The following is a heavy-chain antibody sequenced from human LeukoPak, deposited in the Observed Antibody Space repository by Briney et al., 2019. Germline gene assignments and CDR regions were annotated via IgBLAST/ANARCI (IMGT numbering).Heavy chain of an antibody. D-gene: IGHD2-2*01. Sequence: GGSLRLSCAASGFNFRFYGMHWVRQDPGKGLECVAVIWNDGSKESYADSVKGRFTISRDNSMNTLYLQMNSLRVEDTAVYYCARDDCSSPSCYGYWGQGTLVAVSS. CDR3: ARDDCSSPSCYGY. CDR1: GFNFRFYG. J-gene: IGHJ4*02. CDR2: IWNDGSKE. V-gene: IGHV3-33*01.